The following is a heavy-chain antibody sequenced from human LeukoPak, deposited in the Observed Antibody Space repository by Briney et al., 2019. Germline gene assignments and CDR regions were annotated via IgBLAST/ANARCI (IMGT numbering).Heavy chain of an antibody. CDR1: GYTLTSYG. D-gene: IGHD6-19*01. CDR3: ARGVVVAVPYFFDY. CDR2: ISAYNGNR. V-gene: IGHV1-18*01. J-gene: IGHJ4*02. Sequence: ASVKVSCKASGYTLTSYGISWVRQAPGQGREGMGWISAYNGNRNYAQKPQGRVTMTTDTSTSTAYMELRGVRSDDTAVYYCARGVVVAVPYFFDYWGQGTLVTVSS.